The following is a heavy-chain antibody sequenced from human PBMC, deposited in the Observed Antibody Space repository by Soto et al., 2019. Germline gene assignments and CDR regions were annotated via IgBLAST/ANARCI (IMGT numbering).Heavy chain of an antibody. V-gene: IGHV4-4*02. D-gene: IGHD3-3*01. J-gene: IGHJ5*02. CDR2: IYHSGST. CDR1: SGSISSSNW. Sequence: SETLSLTCAVSSGSISSSNWWSWVRQPPGKGLEWIGEIYHSGSTNYNPSLKSRVTISVDKSKNQFSLKLSSVTAADTAVYYCARAYYDFWSGSHWFDPWGQGTLVTVSS. CDR3: ARAYYDFWSGSHWFDP.